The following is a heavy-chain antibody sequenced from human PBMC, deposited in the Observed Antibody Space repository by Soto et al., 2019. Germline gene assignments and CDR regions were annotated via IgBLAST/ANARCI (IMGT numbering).Heavy chain of an antibody. J-gene: IGHJ4*02. Sequence: EVQLVESGGGLVKPGGSPRLSCAASGFTFSSYSMNWVRQAPGKGLEWVSSISSSSSYIYYADSVKGRFTISRDNAKNSLYLQMNSLRAEDTAVYYCARHHCTNGVCYSDYWGQGTLVTVSS. CDR3: ARHHCTNGVCYSDY. CDR1: GFTFSSYS. D-gene: IGHD2-8*01. CDR2: ISSSSSYI. V-gene: IGHV3-21*01.